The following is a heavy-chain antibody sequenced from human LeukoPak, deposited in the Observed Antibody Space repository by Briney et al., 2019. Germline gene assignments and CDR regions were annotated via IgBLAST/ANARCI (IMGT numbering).Heavy chain of an antibody. D-gene: IGHD3-16*02. V-gene: IGHV4-34*01. CDR2: INHSGST. Sequence: SETLSLTCAVYGGSFSGYYWSWIRQPPGKGLEWIGEINHSGSTNYNPSLKSRVTISVDTSKNQFSLKLSSVTAADTAVYYCARAYYDYVWGSYRWYYFDYWGQGTLVTVSS. CDR3: ARAYYDYVWGSYRWYYFDY. CDR1: GGSFSGYY. J-gene: IGHJ4*02.